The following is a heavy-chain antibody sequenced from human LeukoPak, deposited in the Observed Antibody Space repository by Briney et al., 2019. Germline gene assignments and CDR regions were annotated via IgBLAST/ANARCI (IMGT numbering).Heavy chain of an antibody. CDR1: GGTFSSYA. CDR3: AREVPGYSSGWYTYYYYYMDV. J-gene: IGHJ6*03. Sequence: SVKVSCKASGGTFSSYAISWVRQAPGQGLEWMGGIIPIFGTANYAQKFQGRVTITRNTSISTAYMELSSLRSEDTAVYYCAREVPGYSSGWYTYYYYYMDVWGKGTTVTVSS. V-gene: IGHV1-69*05. D-gene: IGHD6-19*01. CDR2: IIPIFGTA.